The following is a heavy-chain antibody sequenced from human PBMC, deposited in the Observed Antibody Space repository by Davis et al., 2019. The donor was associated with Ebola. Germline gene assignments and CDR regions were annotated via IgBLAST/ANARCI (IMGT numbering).Heavy chain of an antibody. V-gene: IGHV3-23*01. CDR1: AFIFSTYV. D-gene: IGHD4/OR15-4a*01. J-gene: IGHJ2*01. CDR3: AKDKTMATQYWYFDL. Sequence: RGSLRLSCPASAFIFSTYVMSWVRQAPGKGLEWVSTYGTSADTYYADSVKGRFTISRDNSKNTLYLKMNSLRAEDTALYYCAKDKTMATQYWYFDLWGRGTLVTVSS. CDR2: GTSADT.